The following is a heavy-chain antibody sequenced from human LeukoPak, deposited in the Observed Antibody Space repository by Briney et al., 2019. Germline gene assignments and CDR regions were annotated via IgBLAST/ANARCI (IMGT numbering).Heavy chain of an antibody. D-gene: IGHD1-14*01. V-gene: IGHV3-11*06. CDR1: GFTFSDYY. J-gene: IGHJ5*02. Sequence: GGSLRLSCVASGFTFSDYYMSWIRQAPGKGLEWVSYISSSSTYSSYADSVKGRFTISRDSAKNSLYLQMNSLRAEDTAVYYCARGTRNSNYLLHTWGQGTLVTVSS. CDR3: ARGTRNSNYLLHT. CDR2: ISSSSTYS.